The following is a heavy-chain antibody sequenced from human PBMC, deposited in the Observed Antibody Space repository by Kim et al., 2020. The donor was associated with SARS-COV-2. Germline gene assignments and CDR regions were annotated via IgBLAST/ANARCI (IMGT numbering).Heavy chain of an antibody. Sequence: ASVKVSCKASGYTFNAYYLYWVRQAPGQGLEWMGRINPNSGGTISAQRFQGRLTMTTDTSIGTAYMELASLAFDDTAVYYCAKDRSGGADIWGQGTLVTVSS. CDR1: GYTFNAYY. J-gene: IGHJ4*02. V-gene: IGHV1-2*06. CDR3: AKDRSGGADI. CDR2: INPNSGGT. D-gene: IGHD2-15*01.